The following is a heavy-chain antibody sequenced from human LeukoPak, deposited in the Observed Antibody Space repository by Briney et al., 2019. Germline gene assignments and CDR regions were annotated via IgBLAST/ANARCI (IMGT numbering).Heavy chain of an antibody. D-gene: IGHD3-22*01. V-gene: IGHV3-48*04. J-gene: IGHJ4*02. Sequence: GGSLRLSCAASGFTFSSYGMSWVRQAPGKGLEWVSYISSSGSTIYYADSVKGRFTISRDNAKNSLYLQMNSLRAEDTAVYYCASLPGDSSGSDYWGQGTLVTVSS. CDR2: ISSSGSTI. CDR1: GFTFSSYG. CDR3: ASLPGDSSGSDY.